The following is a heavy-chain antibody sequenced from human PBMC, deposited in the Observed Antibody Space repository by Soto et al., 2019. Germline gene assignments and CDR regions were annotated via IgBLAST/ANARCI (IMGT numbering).Heavy chain of an antibody. Sequence: GASVKVSCKASGYTFTSYYMHWVRQAPGQGLEWMGIINPSGGNTAYAQKFQGRVTMTRDTSKSTAFMELSSLTSEDTAVYYCGRGPRNWGVDYWGQGTLVTVSS. V-gene: IGHV1-46*01. CDR3: GRGPRNWGVDY. CDR2: INPSGGNT. J-gene: IGHJ4*02. D-gene: IGHD7-27*01. CDR1: GYTFTSYY.